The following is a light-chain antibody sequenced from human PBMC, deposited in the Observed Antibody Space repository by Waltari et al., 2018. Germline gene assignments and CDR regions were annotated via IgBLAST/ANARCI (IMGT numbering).Light chain of an antibody. CDR1: SSDVGFYNY. CDR3: NSYTGSNSWV. Sequence: QSALTKPASVSGSPGQSITISCAGTSSDVGFYNYVSWYQQHPGKAPKLVIYDVFERPSGVSNRFSGSKSGNTASLTISGLKAEDEADYYCNSYTGSNSWVFGGGTRLTVL. V-gene: IGLV2-14*01. J-gene: IGLJ3*02. CDR2: DVF.